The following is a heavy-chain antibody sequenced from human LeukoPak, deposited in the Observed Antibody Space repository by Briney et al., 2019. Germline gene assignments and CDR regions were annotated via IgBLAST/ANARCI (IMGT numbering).Heavy chain of an antibody. CDR3: ARPGSSSWPYYFDH. V-gene: IGHV4-38-2*01. CDR1: GYSISSGYY. J-gene: IGHJ4*02. D-gene: IGHD6-13*01. Sequence: PSETLSLTCAVSGYSISSGYYWGWIRQPPGKGLEWIGSIYHSGSTYYNPSLKSRVTISVDTSKNQFSLKLSSVTAADTAVYYCARPGSSSWPYYFDHWGQGTLVTVSS. CDR2: IYHSGST.